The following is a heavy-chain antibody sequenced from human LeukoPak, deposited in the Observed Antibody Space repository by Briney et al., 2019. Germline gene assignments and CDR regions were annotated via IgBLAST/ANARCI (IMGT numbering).Heavy chain of an antibody. V-gene: IGHV1-46*01. CDR1: GYTFTSYY. Sequence: ASVKVSCKASGYTFTSYYMHWVRQAPGQGLEWMGIINPSGGSTSYAQKFQGRVTMTRDTSTSAVYMELSSLRSEDTAVYYCARVPRYDSSGYFFDYWGQGTLVTVSS. J-gene: IGHJ4*02. CDR2: INPSGGST. D-gene: IGHD3-22*01. CDR3: ARVPRYDSSGYFFDY.